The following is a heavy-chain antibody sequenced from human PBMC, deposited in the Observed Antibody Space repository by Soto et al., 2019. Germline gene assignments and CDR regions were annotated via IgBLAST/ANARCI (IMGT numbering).Heavy chain of an antibody. CDR1: GATFTIST. V-gene: IGHV1-58*01. D-gene: IGHD3-22*01. Sequence: SVKVSCKASGATFTISTVNCVLQSRGQPPEWIGWILVGSGQTNSAQKFQGRVAITRDMSTYTAYLELNSLRSDDSAVYYCAAISSGYYRVFDYWGQGTPVTVSS. CDR3: AAISSGYYRVFDY. J-gene: IGHJ4*02. CDR2: ILVGSGQT.